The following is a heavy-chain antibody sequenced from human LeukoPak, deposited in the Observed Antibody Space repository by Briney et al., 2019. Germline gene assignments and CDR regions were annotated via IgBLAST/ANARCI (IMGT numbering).Heavy chain of an antibody. CDR1: GFTFSSYW. V-gene: IGHV3-74*01. CDR3: VKDKEVYQRAPFDY. CDR2: INSDGSST. D-gene: IGHD1-14*01. J-gene: IGHJ4*02. Sequence: PGGSLRLSCAASGFTFSSYWMHWVRQAPGKGLVWVSRINSDGSSTSYADSVKGRFTISRDDAKNTLYLQMNSLRAEDTAVYYCVKDKEVYQRAPFDYWGQGTLVTVSS.